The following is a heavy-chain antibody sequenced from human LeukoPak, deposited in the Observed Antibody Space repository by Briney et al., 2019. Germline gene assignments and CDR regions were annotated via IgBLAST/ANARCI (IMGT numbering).Heavy chain of an antibody. J-gene: IGHJ2*01. CDR1: GFTFSSYA. CDR2: ISGSGGST. CDR3: AKDRVYHWELLWHFDL. Sequence: EPGGSLRLSCAASGFTFSSYAMNWVRQAPGKGLEWVSAISGSGGSTYYADSVQGRFTISRDNSKNTLSLQMNSLRAEDTAIYYCAKDRVYHWELLWHFDLWGRGTLVTVSS. D-gene: IGHD1-26*01. V-gene: IGHV3-23*01.